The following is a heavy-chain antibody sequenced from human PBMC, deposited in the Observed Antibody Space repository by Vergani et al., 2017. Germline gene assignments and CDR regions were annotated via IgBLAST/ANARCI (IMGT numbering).Heavy chain of an antibody. CDR3: ARSVISAFDI. D-gene: IGHD3-3*02. V-gene: IGHV1-46*01. J-gene: IGHJ3*02. Sequence: QVQLVQSGAEVKKPGASVKVSCKASGYTFTSYYMHWVRQAPGQGLEWMGIINPSGGSTSYAQKFQGRVTMTRDNAKNSLYLQMNSLRAEDTAVYYCARSVISAFDIWGQGTMVTVPS. CDR1: GYTFTSYY. CDR2: INPSGGST.